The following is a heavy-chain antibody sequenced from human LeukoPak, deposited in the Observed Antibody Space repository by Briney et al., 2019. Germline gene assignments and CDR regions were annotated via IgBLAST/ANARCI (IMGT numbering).Heavy chain of an antibody. CDR1: GITVSSNY. J-gene: IGHJ4*02. D-gene: IGHD2-2*02. CDR2: IYSGGST. V-gene: IGHV3-53*01. CDR3: ARDGPDLGYCSSTSCYTGVLY. Sequence: GGSLRLSCAASGITVSSNYMSWVRQAPGKGLEWVSVIYSGGSTYYADSVKGRFTISRDNSKNTLYLQMNSLRAEDTAVYYCARDGPDLGYCSSTSCYTGVLYWGQGTLVTVSS.